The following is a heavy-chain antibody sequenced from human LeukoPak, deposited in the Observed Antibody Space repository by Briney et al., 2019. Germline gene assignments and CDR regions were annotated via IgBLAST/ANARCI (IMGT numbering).Heavy chain of an antibody. D-gene: IGHD5-12*01. Sequence: SDTLSLTCTVSGGSVNIDRYYWGWIRRPPGKGLDWIGSIFYSGSTYHNPSLKRRVPMSVDTSRNQSSLTVTSVTAADTAVYYCARDFTYSGFDLAPWGQGTLVTVYS. J-gene: IGHJ5*02. CDR1: GGSVNIDRYY. CDR3: ARDFTYSGFDLAP. CDR2: IFYSGST. V-gene: IGHV4-39*07.